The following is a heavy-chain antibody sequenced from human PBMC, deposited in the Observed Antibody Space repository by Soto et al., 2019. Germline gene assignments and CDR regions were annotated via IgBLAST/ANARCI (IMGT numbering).Heavy chain of an antibody. CDR1: GYRFTTYG. J-gene: IGHJ6*02. CDR2: ISTYNGNT. CDR3: ARGLGTNALDV. Sequence: QVQLLQSGAEVKKPGASVKVSCKASGYRFTTYGITWVRLAPGQGLEWLGGISTYNGNTDYAQNLQDRVTMTTETSTRTAYMEVTSLTSDVTAVYYCARGLGTNALDVWGQGTTVTVSS. D-gene: IGHD7-27*01. V-gene: IGHV1-18*04.